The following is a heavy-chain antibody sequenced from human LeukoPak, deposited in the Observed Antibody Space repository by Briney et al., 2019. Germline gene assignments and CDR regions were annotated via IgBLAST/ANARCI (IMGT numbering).Heavy chain of an antibody. Sequence: ASVKVSCKASGYTFTSYDINWVRKATGQGLEWMGCMNPNSGNTGYAQKFQGRVTITRNTSISTAYMELSSLRSEDTAVYYCARVPFTSYYYYGMDVWGQGTTVTVSS. CDR3: ARVPFTSYYYYGMDV. J-gene: IGHJ6*02. CDR2: MNPNSGNT. V-gene: IGHV1-8*01. CDR1: GYTFTSYD. D-gene: IGHD3-16*01.